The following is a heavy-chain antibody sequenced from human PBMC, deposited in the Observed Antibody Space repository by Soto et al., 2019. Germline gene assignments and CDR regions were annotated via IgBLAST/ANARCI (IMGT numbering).Heavy chain of an antibody. CDR1: GYTFTSYD. Sequence: QVQLVQSGAEVKKPGASVKVSCKASGYTFTSYDINWVRQATGQGLEWMGWMNPNSGNTGYAQKFQGRVTMTRNTSINTAYMELSSLRSEDTAVYYCARGLGRAVTTLYNWFDPWGQGTLVTVSS. CDR3: ARGLGRAVTTLYNWFDP. CDR2: MNPNSGNT. J-gene: IGHJ5*02. D-gene: IGHD4-4*01. V-gene: IGHV1-8*01.